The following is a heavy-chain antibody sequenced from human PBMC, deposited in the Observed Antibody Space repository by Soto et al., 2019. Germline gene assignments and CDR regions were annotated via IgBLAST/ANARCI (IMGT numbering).Heavy chain of an antibody. D-gene: IGHD3-3*01. CDR3: ARGSANVGNPGPYFDQ. V-gene: IGHV4-4*02. J-gene: IGHJ4*02. CDR2: IFHSGST. CDR1: GGSISSGNW. Sequence: QVRLQESGPGLVKPSGTLSLTCAVSGGSISSGNWWSWVRQPPGKGLEGIGEIFHSGSTNYNPSLKTRVIISLDKSKNQLSLRLSSVTAADTAVYYCARGSANVGNPGPYFDQWGQGTLVTVSS.